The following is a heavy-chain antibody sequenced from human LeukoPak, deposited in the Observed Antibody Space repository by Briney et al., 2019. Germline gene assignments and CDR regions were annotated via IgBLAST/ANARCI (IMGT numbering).Heavy chain of an antibody. J-gene: IGHJ4*02. Sequence: PWETLSLTCTVSGGSISSSSYYWGWIRQPPGKGLEWIGSIYHSGSTYYNPSLKSRVTISVDTSKNQFSLKLSSVTAADTAVYYCARPPRYWAGSGYVFDYWGQGTLVTVSS. CDR1: GGSISSSSYY. D-gene: IGHD3-22*01. CDR2: IYHSGST. V-gene: IGHV4-39*07. CDR3: ARPPRYWAGSGYVFDY.